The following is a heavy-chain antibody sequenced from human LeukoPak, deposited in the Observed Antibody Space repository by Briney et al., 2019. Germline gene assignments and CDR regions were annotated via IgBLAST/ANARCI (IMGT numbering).Heavy chain of an antibody. CDR3: ARDRIMIAFGGARSGGLFDY. Sequence: PGGSLRLSCAASGFTFNQYGMNWVRQAPGKGPEWVSYTTANSGYIYYADSVKGRFTISRDNAKKKMYLQMNNLRAEDTAVYYCARDRIMIAFGGARSGGLFDYWGQGTLVTVSS. D-gene: IGHD3-16*01. V-gene: IGHV3-21*04. CDR1: GFTFNQYG. CDR2: TTANSGYI. J-gene: IGHJ4*02.